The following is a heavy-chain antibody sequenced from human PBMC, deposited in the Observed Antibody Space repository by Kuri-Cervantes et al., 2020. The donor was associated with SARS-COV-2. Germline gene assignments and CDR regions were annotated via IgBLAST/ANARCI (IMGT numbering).Heavy chain of an antibody. V-gene: IGHV3-74*01. D-gene: IGHD3-10*01. CDR2: ITPAGSYT. Sequence: GESLKISCAASGFTFSGHWIHWVRQAPGKRLEWDSRITPAGSYTNNANSVKGRFTLARDKAQNMLSLQMNSLRAEDTAVYYCARAKIYGSGSYLRYWGQGTLVTVSS. J-gene: IGHJ4*02. CDR1: GFTFSGHW. CDR3: ARAKIYGSGSYLRY.